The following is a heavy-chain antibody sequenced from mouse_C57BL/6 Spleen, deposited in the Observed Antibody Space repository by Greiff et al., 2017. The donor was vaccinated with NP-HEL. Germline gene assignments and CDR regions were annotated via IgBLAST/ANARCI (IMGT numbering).Heavy chain of an antibody. V-gene: IGHV1-15*01. J-gene: IGHJ3*01. CDR1: GYTFTDYE. D-gene: IGHD1-1*01. Sequence: VQLVESGAELVRPGASVTLSCKASGYTFTDYEMHWVKQTPVHGLEWIGAIDPETGGTAYNQKFKGKAILTADKSSSTAYMELRSLTSEDSAVYYCTRGTVVATGAYWGQGTLVTVSA. CDR2: IDPETGGT. CDR3: TRGTVVATGAY.